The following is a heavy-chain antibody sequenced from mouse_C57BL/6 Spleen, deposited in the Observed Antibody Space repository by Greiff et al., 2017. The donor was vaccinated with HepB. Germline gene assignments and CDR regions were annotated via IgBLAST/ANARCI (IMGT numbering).Heavy chain of an antibody. Sequence: QVQLQQPGAELVMPGASVKLSCKASGYTFTSYWMHWVKQRPGQGLEWIGEIDPSDSYTNYNQKFKGKSTLTVDKSSSTAYMQLSSLTSEDSAVYYCAMFIDSSGYPWFAYWGQGTLVTVSA. J-gene: IGHJ3*01. V-gene: IGHV1-69*01. CDR3: AMFIDSSGYPWFAY. CDR2: IDPSDSYT. CDR1: GYTFTSYW. D-gene: IGHD3-2*02.